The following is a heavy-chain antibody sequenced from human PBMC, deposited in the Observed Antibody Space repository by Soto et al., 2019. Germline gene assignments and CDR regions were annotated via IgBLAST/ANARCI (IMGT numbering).Heavy chain of an antibody. D-gene: IGHD4-4*01. Sequence: ASVKVSCKASGYTFTSYGISWVRQAPGQGLEWMGWISAYNGNTNYAQKLQGRVTMTTDTSKSTAYTELRTLRSDDTAVYYCARDQRPTVRIYYSKPYYYYYGMDVWGQGTTVTVSS. J-gene: IGHJ6*02. CDR2: ISAYNGNT. CDR3: ARDQRPTVRIYYSKPYYYYYGMDV. CDR1: GYTFTSYG. V-gene: IGHV1-18*01.